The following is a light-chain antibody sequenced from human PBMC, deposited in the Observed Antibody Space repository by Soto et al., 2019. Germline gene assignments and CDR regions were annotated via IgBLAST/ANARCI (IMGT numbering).Light chain of an antibody. CDR3: QQYDSVFT. V-gene: IGKV1-33*01. CDR1: QDITNY. J-gene: IGKJ5*01. Sequence: DIQMTQSPSSLSASVGDRVTITCQASQDITNYLNWYQQKPGKAPNLLFYGASNLETGVPTRFSGSGSGTDFTFTIRSLQAEDIGTYFCQQYDSVFTFGQGTRLEIK. CDR2: GAS.